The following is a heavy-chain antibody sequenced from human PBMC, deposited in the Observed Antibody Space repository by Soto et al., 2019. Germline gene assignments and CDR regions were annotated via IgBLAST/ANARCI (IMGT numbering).Heavy chain of an antibody. CDR2: IYHSGST. D-gene: IGHD1-1*01. J-gene: IGHJ5*02. CDR3: ARDQLEGNWFDP. CDR1: GCSISSGGFS. Sequence: SETLSLTCAVSGCSISSGGFSWNWIRQPPGKGLEWIGYIYHSGSTLYNPSLKSRVTISVDKSKNQFSLKLTSVTAADTAVYYCARDQLEGNWFDPWGQGTLVTVSS. V-gene: IGHV4-30-2*01.